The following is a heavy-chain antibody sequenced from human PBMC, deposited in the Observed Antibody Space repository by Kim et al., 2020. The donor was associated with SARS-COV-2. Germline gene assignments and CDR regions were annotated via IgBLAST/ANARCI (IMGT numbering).Heavy chain of an antibody. CDR3: AKAPYYYGSGLRYFDL. D-gene: IGHD3-10*01. CDR2: IYSGGSST. V-gene: IGHV3-23*03. CDR1: GFTFSSYA. Sequence: GGSLRLSCAASGFTFSSYAMSWVRQAPGKGLEWVSVIYSGGSSTYYADSVKGRFTISRDNSKNTLYLQMNSLRAEDTAVYYCAKAPYYYGSGLRYFDLWGRGTLVTVSS. J-gene: IGHJ2*01.